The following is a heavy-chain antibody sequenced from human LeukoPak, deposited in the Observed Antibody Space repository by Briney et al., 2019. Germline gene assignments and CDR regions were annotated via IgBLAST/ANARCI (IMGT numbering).Heavy chain of an antibody. J-gene: IGHJ4*02. D-gene: IGHD3-22*01. CDR3: ASHEPETYDSSGYYPTRPFDY. CDR2: IFYNGNT. Sequence: SETLSLTCTVSGGSIGGYFWSWLRQPPGKGLEWVGWIFYNGNTNCNSSLKSRLTISVDTSKNQFSLKLSSVTAADTAVYYCASHEPETYDSSGYYPTRPFDYWGQGTLVTVSS. V-gene: IGHV4-59*12. CDR1: GGSIGGYF.